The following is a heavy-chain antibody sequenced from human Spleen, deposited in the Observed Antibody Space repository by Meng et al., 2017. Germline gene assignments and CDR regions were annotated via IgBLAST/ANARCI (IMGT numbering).Heavy chain of an antibody. D-gene: IGHD3-22*01. Sequence: SETLSLTCTVSGASISSSSYHWGWIRQPPGKGLEWIGTIYHSGSTYYNPSLKSRVTTSIDTSKNQFSLRLRTVTAADTAVYYCARDAVYYDSSGQSHAPPYFDYWGQGTLVTVSS. CDR2: IYHSGST. CDR3: ARDAVYYDSSGQSHAPPYFDY. J-gene: IGHJ4*02. CDR1: GASISSSSYH. V-gene: IGHV4-39*07.